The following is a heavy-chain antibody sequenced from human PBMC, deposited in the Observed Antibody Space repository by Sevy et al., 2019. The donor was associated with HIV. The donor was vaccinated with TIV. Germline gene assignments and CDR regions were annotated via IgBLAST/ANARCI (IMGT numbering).Heavy chain of an antibody. Sequence: SETLSLTCSVSGGSISSYYWSWIRQPPGKGLEWIGSFYYSGKNIYSPSLKSRVTISVDTSKNQFYLKLRSVTAADTAVYYGASEGPYYYDRSGYYRFDYWGQGTLVTVSS. CDR1: GGSISSYY. J-gene: IGHJ4*02. V-gene: IGHV4-59*01. D-gene: IGHD3-22*01. CDR2: FYYSGKN. CDR3: ASEGPYYYDRSGYYRFDY.